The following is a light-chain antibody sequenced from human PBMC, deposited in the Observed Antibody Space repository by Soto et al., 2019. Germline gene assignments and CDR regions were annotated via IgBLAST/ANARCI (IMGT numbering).Light chain of an antibody. Sequence: DIQMTQSPSSLSASVGDRVTITCRASQSTSSYLNWYQQKPGKAPKLLIYAASSLQSGVPSRFSGSGSGTDFTLTISSLQPDDFATYYCQQYNNSPLTFGGGTKVDIK. CDR1: QSTSSY. J-gene: IGKJ4*01. CDR3: QQYNNSPLT. V-gene: IGKV1-39*01. CDR2: AAS.